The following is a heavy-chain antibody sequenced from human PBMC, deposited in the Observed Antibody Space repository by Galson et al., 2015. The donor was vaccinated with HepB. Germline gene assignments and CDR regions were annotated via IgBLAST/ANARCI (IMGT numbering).Heavy chain of an antibody. J-gene: IGHJ3*02. D-gene: IGHD7-27*01. CDR3: ARGSNWGPRNAFDI. V-gene: IGHV3-7*03. Sequence: SLRLSCAASGFTFSSYWMSWVRQAPGKGLEWVANIKQDGSEKYYVDSVKGRFTISRHNSKNTLYLQMNSLRAEDTAVYYCARGSNWGPRNAFDIWGQGTMVTVSS. CDR1: GFTFSSYW. CDR2: IKQDGSEK.